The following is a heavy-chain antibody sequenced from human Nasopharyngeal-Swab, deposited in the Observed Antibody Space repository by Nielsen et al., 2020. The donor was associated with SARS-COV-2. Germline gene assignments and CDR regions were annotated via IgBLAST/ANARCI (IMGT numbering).Heavy chain of an antibody. CDR3: ARGLTGHIVQWIPSPY. Sequence: GESLKISCAASGFTFSSFATSWVRQAPGKGLEWVSGISELGSGIYYADSVRGRFTISRDTSKNTVYLQMNTVRVEDTGLYYCARGLTGHIVQWIPSPYWGQGTLVTVSS. CDR1: GFTFSSFA. CDR2: ISELGSGI. J-gene: IGHJ4*02. V-gene: IGHV3-23*01. D-gene: IGHD1-14*01.